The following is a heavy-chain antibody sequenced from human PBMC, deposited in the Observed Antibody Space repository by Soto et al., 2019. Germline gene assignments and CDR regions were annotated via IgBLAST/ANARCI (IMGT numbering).Heavy chain of an antibody. CDR3: AKVNGYYGSGSYCVDH. J-gene: IGHJ4*02. V-gene: IGHV3-23*01. Sequence: GGSLRLSCVASGFTITSYAMTWVRQAPGKGLEWVSAISGSGGTAHYADSVRARLTNSRDNSKNTLKLEKKRQRAEDTAVYYCAKVNGYYGSGSYCVDHWGQGT. CDR2: ISGSGGTA. CDR1: GFTITSYA. D-gene: IGHD3-10*01.